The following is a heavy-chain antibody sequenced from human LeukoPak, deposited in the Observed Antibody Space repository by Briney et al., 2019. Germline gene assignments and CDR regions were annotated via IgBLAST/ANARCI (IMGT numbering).Heavy chain of an antibody. D-gene: IGHD2-21*01. Sequence: SETLSLTCTVSGGSISSSSYYWGWIRQPPGKGLEWIGSFYYTGITYDSPSLKSRVTISVDTSKNQFSLKLNSVTAADTAVYYCAPLPTNDCDGATCDLSWGQGTLVTVSS. CDR3: APLPTNDCDGATCDLS. J-gene: IGHJ5*02. V-gene: IGHV4-39*01. CDR2: FYYTGIT. CDR1: GGSISSSSYY.